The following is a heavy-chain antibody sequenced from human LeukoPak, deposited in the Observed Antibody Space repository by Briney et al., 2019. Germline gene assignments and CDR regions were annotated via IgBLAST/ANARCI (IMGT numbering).Heavy chain of an antibody. CDR1: GGSISSSSYY. CDR2: IYYSGST. D-gene: IGHD6-19*01. Sequence: SETLSLTCTVSGGSISSSSYYWGWIRQPPGKGLEWIGSIYYSGSTYYNPSLKSRVTISVDTSKNQFSLKLSSVTAADTAVYYCARHLVTCSSGSGGFDPWGQGTLVTVSS. CDR3: ARHLVTCSSGSGGFDP. V-gene: IGHV4-39*01. J-gene: IGHJ5*02.